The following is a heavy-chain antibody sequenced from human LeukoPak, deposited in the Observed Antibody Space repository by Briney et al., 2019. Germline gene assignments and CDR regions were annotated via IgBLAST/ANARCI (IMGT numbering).Heavy chain of an antibody. J-gene: IGHJ4*02. Sequence: GGSLRLSRSASGFTFSSYGVHWVRQAPGKGLEGVAFIRYDGSNKYYAHSVKGRFTISRDNSKNTLYLQMNRLRAEDTAVYYCAKRGLAAALFRWGQGTLVTVSS. V-gene: IGHV3-30*02. D-gene: IGHD6-13*01. CDR1: GFTFSSYG. CDR2: IRYDGSNK. CDR3: AKRGLAAALFR.